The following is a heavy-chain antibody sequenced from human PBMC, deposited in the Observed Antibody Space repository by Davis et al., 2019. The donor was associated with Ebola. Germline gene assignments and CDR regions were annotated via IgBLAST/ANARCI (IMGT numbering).Heavy chain of an antibody. V-gene: IGHV4-4*02. CDR2: IYHSGST. CDR3: ARAWNVTTNWFDP. Sequence: MPSETLSLTCAVSACSISSSNWSSWLRQPPATGLEWLGEIYHSGSTNYNPSLKSRVTISVDKSKNQFALKLSSVTAADTAVYYCARAWNVTTNWFDPWGQGTLVTVSS. CDR1: ACSISSSNW. J-gene: IGHJ5*02. D-gene: IGHD4-17*01.